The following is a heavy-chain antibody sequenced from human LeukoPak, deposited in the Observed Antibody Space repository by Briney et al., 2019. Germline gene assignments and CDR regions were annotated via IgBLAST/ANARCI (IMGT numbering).Heavy chain of an antibody. J-gene: IGHJ4*02. CDR1: GFIFSNAW. CDR2: IKTKAEGGTM. Sequence: GGSLRLSCAVSGFIFSNAWIGSVRQPPGKGLDWFDRIKTKAEGGTMDYAAPVKGRFIISRDNSEKRLDLQMSSLKSEDTGVYYWTTDLDYWGQGTLVTVSS. CDR3: TTDLDY. V-gene: IGHV3-15*01.